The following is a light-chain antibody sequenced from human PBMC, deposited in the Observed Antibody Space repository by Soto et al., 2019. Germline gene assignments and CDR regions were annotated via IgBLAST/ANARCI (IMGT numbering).Light chain of an antibody. Sequence: VMTQSPGPLSVSLGERATLSCMAIQSVSSSYLAWYQQKPGQAPRLLIYGASSRATGIPDRFSGSGAGTDFTLTISSLEPEDSAVYYCQQRNVWPPVTFGQGARLEIK. CDR3: QQRNVWPPVT. V-gene: IGKV3D-20*02. CDR1: QSVSSSY. J-gene: IGKJ5*01. CDR2: GAS.